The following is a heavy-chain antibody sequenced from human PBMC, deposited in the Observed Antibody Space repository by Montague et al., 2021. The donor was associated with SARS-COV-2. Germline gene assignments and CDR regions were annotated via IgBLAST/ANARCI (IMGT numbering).Heavy chain of an antibody. CDR2: ICDTAST. CDR1: GASIVNTDC. Sequence: SETLSLTCAVSGASIVNTDCWSWVRQPPGRGLEWIGEICDTASTNYNPSLKSRVTMSVDKFNNQVSLQLNYLTAADTAVYFCMRAGGYVNRPPVWGQGAQVIVSS. D-gene: IGHD6-19*01. V-gene: IGHV4-4*02. J-gene: IGHJ4*02. CDR3: MRAGGYVNRPPV.